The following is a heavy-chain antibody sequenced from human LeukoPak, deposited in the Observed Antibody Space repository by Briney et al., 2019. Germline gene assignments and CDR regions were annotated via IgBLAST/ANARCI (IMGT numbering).Heavy chain of an antibody. J-gene: IGHJ4*02. Sequence: SETLSLTCTVSGYSTSSGYYWGWIRQPAGKGLEWIGSSYHSGSTYYNPSLKSRVTISVKTSKNQFSLKLSSVTAADTAVYYCAREHGAYFDYWGQRTLVTVSS. D-gene: IGHD1-26*01. V-gene: IGHV4-38-2*02. CDR1: GYSTSSGYY. CDR2: SYHSGST. CDR3: AREHGAYFDY.